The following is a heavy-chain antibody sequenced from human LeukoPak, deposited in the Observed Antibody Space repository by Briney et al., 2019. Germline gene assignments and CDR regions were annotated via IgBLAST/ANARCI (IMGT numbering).Heavy chain of an antibody. CDR2: IIPILGIA. Sequence: SVKVSCKAPGGTFSSYAISWVRQAPGQGLEWMGRIIPILGIANYAQKFQGRVTITADKSTSTAYMGLSSLRSEDTAVYYCARDPSGGPTFDYWGQGTLVTVSS. V-gene: IGHV1-69*04. CDR3: ARDPSGGPTFDY. CDR1: GGTFSSYA. D-gene: IGHD2-15*01. J-gene: IGHJ4*02.